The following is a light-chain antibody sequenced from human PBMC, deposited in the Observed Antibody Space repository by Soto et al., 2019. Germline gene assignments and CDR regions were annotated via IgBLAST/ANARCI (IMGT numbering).Light chain of an antibody. CDR2: DAS. J-gene: IGKJ1*01. V-gene: IGKV1-5*01. CDR1: QSISSW. Sequence: DIQMTQSPSTLSASVGDRVTITCRASQSISSWLAWYQQKPGKAPKLLIYDASSLESGVPSRFSRSGSGTEFPLTISSLQPDDFATYYCQQYNSFWTFGQGTKVEIK. CDR3: QQYNSFWT.